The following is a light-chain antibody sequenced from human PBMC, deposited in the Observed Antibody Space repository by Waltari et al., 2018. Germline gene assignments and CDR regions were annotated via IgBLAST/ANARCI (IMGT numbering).Light chain of an antibody. CDR2: GAS. CDR3: QQYNNWPPLS. V-gene: IGKV3-15*01. J-gene: IGKJ4*01. Sequence: EIVMTQSPATLSVPPGERATLSCRASQSVSSNLAWYQQKPGQAPRLLIHGASTRATGIPARFSGSGSGTEFTLTISSLQSEDFAVYYCQQYNNWPPLSFGGGTKVEIK. CDR1: QSVSSN.